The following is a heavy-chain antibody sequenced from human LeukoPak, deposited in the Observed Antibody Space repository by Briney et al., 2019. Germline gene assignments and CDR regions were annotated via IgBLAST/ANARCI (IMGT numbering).Heavy chain of an antibody. Sequence: GRSLRLSCAASGFTFSSYGMHWVRQAPGKGLEWVAVIWYDGSNKYYADSVKGRFTISRDNSKNTLYLQMNSLRAEDTPVYYCPASIAPRLFFDYWGQGTLVTVSS. D-gene: IGHD6-6*01. CDR1: GFTFSSYG. J-gene: IGHJ4*02. CDR3: PASIAPRLFFDY. CDR2: IWYDGSNK. V-gene: IGHV3-33*01.